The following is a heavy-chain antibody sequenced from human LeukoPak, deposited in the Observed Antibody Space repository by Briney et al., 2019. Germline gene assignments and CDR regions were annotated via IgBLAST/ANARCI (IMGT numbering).Heavy chain of an antibody. J-gene: IGHJ3*01. D-gene: IGHD2/OR15-2a*01. CDR1: GFIIGSYW. V-gene: IGHV3-7*01. CDR3: ASAGYYGDDAFDL. CDR2: IRQDGREK. Sequence: GGSLRLSCVASGFIIGSYWMSWLRQAPGKGLEWVANIRQDGREKHYVDAVKGRLTISRDSAKNSLYLQMNNLTAADTAISSCASAGYYGDDAFDLWGQGTRVTVSS.